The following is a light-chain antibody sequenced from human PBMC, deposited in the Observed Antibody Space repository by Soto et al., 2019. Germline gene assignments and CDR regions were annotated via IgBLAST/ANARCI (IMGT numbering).Light chain of an antibody. V-gene: IGKV3-11*01. Sequence: EIVLTQSPATLSLSPGERATLSCWARPTARSYLAWYQQKPGQAPRLLIYDVSNRATGVPARFSGSGSETDFSLTISSLEPEDFAVYYCQQRSNWPLTFGGGTKVDIK. CDR2: DVS. J-gene: IGKJ4*01. CDR1: PTARSY. CDR3: QQRSNWPLT.